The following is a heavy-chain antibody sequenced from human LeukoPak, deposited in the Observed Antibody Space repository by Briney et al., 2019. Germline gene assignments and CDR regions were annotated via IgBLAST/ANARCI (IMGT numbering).Heavy chain of an antibody. Sequence: ASVKVSCKASGYTFTGYYMHWVRQAPGQGLEWMGWINPNSGGTNYAQKFQGRVTMTRDTSISTAYMELSRLRSDDTAVYYCARSRSSGWYVVGYWGQGTLVTVSS. V-gene: IGHV1-2*02. J-gene: IGHJ4*02. CDR1: GYTFTGYY. CDR2: INPNSGGT. CDR3: ARSRSSGWYVVGY. D-gene: IGHD6-19*01.